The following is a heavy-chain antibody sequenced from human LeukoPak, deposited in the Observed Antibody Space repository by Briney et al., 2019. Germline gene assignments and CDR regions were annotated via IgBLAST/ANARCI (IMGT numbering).Heavy chain of an antibody. J-gene: IGHJ6*02. CDR1: GFTFRSYS. D-gene: IGHD2-15*01. Sequence: GGSLRLSCAASGFTFRSYSMNWVRQAPGKGLEWVCSITSSSSFIYHAESVKGRFTISRDNAKNSLYLQMNSLRAEDTAVYYCARDMPGRDCSGGSCYGYGLDVWGQGTTVTVSS. CDR3: ARDMPGRDCSGGSCYGYGLDV. V-gene: IGHV3-21*01. CDR2: ITSSSSFI.